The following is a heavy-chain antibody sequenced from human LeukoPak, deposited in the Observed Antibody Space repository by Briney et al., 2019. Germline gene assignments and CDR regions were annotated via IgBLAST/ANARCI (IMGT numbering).Heavy chain of an antibody. V-gene: IGHV4-59*01. CDR1: GGSLSSYY. J-gene: IGHJ3*02. Sequence: PSERLSLTRTLSGGSLSSYYWRWIRQPPPDGLGRIGYIYYSGSTNYNPSLMSRVTISVDTSKNQFSLKLSSVTAADTAVYYCARRLYFDWFDAFDIWGQGTMVTVSS. D-gene: IGHD3-9*01. CDR2: IYYSGST. CDR3: ARRLYFDWFDAFDI.